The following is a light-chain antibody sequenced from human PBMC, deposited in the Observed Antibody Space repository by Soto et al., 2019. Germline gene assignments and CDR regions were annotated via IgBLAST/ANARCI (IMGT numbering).Light chain of an antibody. CDR2: GAS. CDR1: QSVSSN. CDR3: QQRSSLPLT. V-gene: IGKV3-15*01. Sequence: EIAMTQSPATLSASPGERATLSCRASQSVSSNLAWYQQKPGQAPMLLIYGASTRAAGIPARFSGSGSGTEFTLTITSLQSEDFAVYYCQQRSSLPLTFGEGTKVDI. J-gene: IGKJ4*01.